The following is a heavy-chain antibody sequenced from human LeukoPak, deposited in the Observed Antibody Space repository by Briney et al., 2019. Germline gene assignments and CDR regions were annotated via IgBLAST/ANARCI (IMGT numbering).Heavy chain of an antibody. Sequence: PGGSLRLSCAASGFTFSSYAMSWVRQAPGKGLEWVSSISGGGNMYHADSVKGRFTVSRDNSKNTLYLQMNSLRAEDTAVYYCAKDRSSRYSAYGVDVRGQGTTVTVSS. CDR3: AKDRSSRYSAYGVDV. J-gene: IGHJ6*02. V-gene: IGHV3-23*01. D-gene: IGHD2-15*01. CDR1: GFTFSSYA. CDR2: ISGGGNM.